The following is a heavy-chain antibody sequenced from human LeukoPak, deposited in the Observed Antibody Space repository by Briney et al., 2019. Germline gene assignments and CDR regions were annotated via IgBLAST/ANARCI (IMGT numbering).Heavy chain of an antibody. Sequence: SETLSLTCTVSGGSISSGGYYWSWIRQHPGKGLEWIGYIYYSGSTYYNPSLKSRVTISVDTSKNQFSLKLSSVTAADTAVYYCARGGHSGSYYVTYFDDWGQGTLVTVSS. V-gene: IGHV4-31*03. CDR3: ARGGHSGSYYVTYFDD. CDR2: IYYSGST. J-gene: IGHJ4*02. CDR1: GGSISSGGYY. D-gene: IGHD1-26*01.